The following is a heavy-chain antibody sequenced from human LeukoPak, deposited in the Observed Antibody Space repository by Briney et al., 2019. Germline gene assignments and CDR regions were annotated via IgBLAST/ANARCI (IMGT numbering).Heavy chain of an antibody. V-gene: IGHV4-34*01. J-gene: IGHJ5*02. CDR1: GGSFSGYY. Sequence: SETLSLTCAVYGGSFSGYYWSWIRQPPGKGLEWIGEINHSGSTNYNPSLKSRVTISVDTPKNQFSLKLSSVTAADTAVYYCARILGYCSSTSCYRLGRWFDPWGQGTLVTVSS. CDR2: INHSGST. CDR3: ARILGYCSSTSCYRLGRWFDP. D-gene: IGHD2-2*01.